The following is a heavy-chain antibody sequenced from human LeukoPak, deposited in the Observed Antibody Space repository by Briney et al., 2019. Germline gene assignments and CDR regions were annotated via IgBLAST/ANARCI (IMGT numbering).Heavy chain of an antibody. CDR3: AGEPQMRYYDSSGYLSY. V-gene: IGHV1-2*02. CDR1: GYTFTGYY. CDR2: INPNSGGT. J-gene: IGHJ4*02. D-gene: IGHD3-22*01. Sequence: ASVKVSCKTSGYTFTGYYIHWVRQAPGQGLEWMGWINPNSGGTNYAQKFQGRVTMTRDTSISTAYMELSRLRSDDTAVYYCAGEPQMRYYDSSGYLSYWGQGTLVTVSS.